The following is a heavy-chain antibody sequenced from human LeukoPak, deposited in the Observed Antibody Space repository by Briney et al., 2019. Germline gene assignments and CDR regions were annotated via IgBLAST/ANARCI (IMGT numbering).Heavy chain of an antibody. CDR3: AKAQDTAMVTFDY. J-gene: IGHJ4*02. Sequence: GGSLRLSCAASGFTFSSYWMHWVRQAPGKGLVWVSRINSDGSSTSYADSVKGRFTISRDNAKNTLYLQMNSLRAEDTAVYYCAKAQDTAMVTFDYWGQGTLVTVSS. CDR2: INSDGSST. D-gene: IGHD5-18*01. V-gene: IGHV3-74*01. CDR1: GFTFSSYW.